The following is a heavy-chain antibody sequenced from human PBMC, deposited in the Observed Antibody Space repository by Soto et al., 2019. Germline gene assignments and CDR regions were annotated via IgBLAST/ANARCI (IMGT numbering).Heavy chain of an antibody. CDR3: SKWSGFGDA. V-gene: IGHV3-23*01. J-gene: IGHJ5*02. CDR2: ISIGPDIT. D-gene: IGHD3-10*01. CDR1: GFTFSSNS. Sequence: GGSLRLSCVASGFTFSSNSMTWVRQAPGKGLEWISGISIGPDITFYADAVKGRFTISRDNSKNTVYLQMDNLRDEDTATYYCSKWSGFGDAWGQGTLVTVSS.